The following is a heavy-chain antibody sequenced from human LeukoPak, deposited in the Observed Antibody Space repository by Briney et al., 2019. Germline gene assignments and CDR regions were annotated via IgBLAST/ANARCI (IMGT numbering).Heavy chain of an antibody. CDR3: ARDYSGSYYGGQDY. V-gene: IGHV1-2*02. CDR2: INPNSGGT. CDR1: GYSFSAYY. J-gene: IGHJ4*02. D-gene: IGHD1-26*01. Sequence: ASVKVSCKASGYSFSAYYMHWVRQAPGQGLEWMGWINPNSGGTNYAQKFQGRVTMTRDTSISTAYMELSRLRSDDTAIYYCARDYSGSYYGGQDYWGQGTLVTVSS.